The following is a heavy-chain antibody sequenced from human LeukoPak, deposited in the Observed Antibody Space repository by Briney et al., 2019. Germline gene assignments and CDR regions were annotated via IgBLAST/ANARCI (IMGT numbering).Heavy chain of an antibody. CDR2: IYYSGST. Sequence: PSETLTLTCTVSGGSISSGGYYWSWIRQPPGKGLEWIGYIYYSGSTYYNPSLKSRVTISVDTSKNQFSLKLSSVTAEDKAVYYCARVAMEGYCSSTSCYGSSDFDYWGQGTLVTVSS. V-gene: IGHV4-31*03. D-gene: IGHD2-2*01. J-gene: IGHJ4*02. CDR1: GGSISSGGYY. CDR3: ARVAMEGYCSSTSCYGSSDFDY.